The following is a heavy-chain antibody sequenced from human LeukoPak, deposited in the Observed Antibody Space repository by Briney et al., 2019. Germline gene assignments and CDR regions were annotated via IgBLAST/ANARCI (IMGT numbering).Heavy chain of an antibody. CDR1: GGAISGYE. V-gene: IGHV4-4*07. D-gene: IGHD1-26*01. CDR3: ARGPGVNSGSPLEY. CDR2: IYNSGST. Sequence: SETLTLNCTVSGGAISGYEWSWIRQPSGKGLQWIGRIYNSGSTNYNPSLKSRVTMSVDTSRNKFSLKLSSVTAADTAVYYCARGPGVNSGSPLEYWGQGTRVSVSS. J-gene: IGHJ4*02.